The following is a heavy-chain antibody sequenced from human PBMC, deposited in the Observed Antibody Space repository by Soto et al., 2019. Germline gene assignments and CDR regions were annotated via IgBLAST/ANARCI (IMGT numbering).Heavy chain of an antibody. V-gene: IGHV1-18*01. CDR1: GYTFTSYG. Sequence: QVQLVQSGAEVKKPGASVKVSCKASGYTFTSYGISWVRQAPGQGLDWMGWISAYNGNTNYAQKLQGRVTMTTDTATSTAYMELRSLRSDDTAVYYCARDRVDRDGWYRMGWFDPWGQGTLVTVSS. D-gene: IGHD6-19*01. J-gene: IGHJ5*02. CDR3: ARDRVDRDGWYRMGWFDP. CDR2: ISAYNGNT.